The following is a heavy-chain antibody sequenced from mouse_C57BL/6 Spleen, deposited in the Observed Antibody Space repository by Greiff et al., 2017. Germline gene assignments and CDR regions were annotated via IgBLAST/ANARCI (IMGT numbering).Heavy chain of an antibody. Sequence: VKLQESGAELVRPGASVTLSCKASGYTFTDYEMHWVKQTPVQGLEWIGAIDPETGGTAYNQKFKGKAILTADKSSSTAYMELRSLTSADSAVYYCTYYGSSYGDDYWGQGTTLTVSS. V-gene: IGHV1-15*01. J-gene: IGHJ2*01. D-gene: IGHD1-1*01. CDR1: GYTFTDYE. CDR2: IDPETGGT. CDR3: TYYGSSYGDDY.